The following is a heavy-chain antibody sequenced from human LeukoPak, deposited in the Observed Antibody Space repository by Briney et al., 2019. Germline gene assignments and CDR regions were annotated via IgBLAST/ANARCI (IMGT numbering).Heavy chain of an antibody. CDR1: GFTFSSYG. V-gene: IGHV3-33*01. CDR2: IWYDGSNK. CDR3: ARAHGCSSATCYHNWLDP. J-gene: IGHJ5*02. Sequence: PGGSLRLSCAASGFTFSSYGMHWVRQAPGKGLEWVAVIWYDGSNKYYADSVKGRFTISRDNSKTTLYLQMNSLRAEDTAVYYCARAHGCSSATCYHNWLDPWGQGALVTVSS. D-gene: IGHD2-2*01.